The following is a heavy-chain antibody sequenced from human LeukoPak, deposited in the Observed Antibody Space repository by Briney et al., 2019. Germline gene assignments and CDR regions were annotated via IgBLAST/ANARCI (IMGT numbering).Heavy chain of an antibody. CDR1: GFTFSSYG. V-gene: IGHV3-30*03. Sequence: GGSLRLSCAASGFTFSSYGMHWVRQAPGKGLEWVAVISYDGSNKYYADSVKGRFTISRDNSKNTLYLQMNSLRAEDTAVYYCARDVSVDTAMVPGDYWGQGTLVTVSS. D-gene: IGHD5-18*01. CDR3: ARDVSVDTAMVPGDY. J-gene: IGHJ4*02. CDR2: ISYDGSNK.